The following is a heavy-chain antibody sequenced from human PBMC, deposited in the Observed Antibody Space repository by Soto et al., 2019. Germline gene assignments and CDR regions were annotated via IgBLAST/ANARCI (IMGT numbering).Heavy chain of an antibody. CDR2: INHSGST. CDR1: GGSFGGYY. CDR3: ARGGIGIVVVPAAPIDY. V-gene: IGHV4-34*01. Sequence: QVQLQQWGAGLLKPSETLSLTCAVYGGSFGGYYWSWIRQPPGKGLEWIGEINHSGSTNYNPSLKSRVTISVDTSKNQSSLKLSSVPAADTAVYYCARGGIGIVVVPAAPIDYWGQGTLVTVSS. D-gene: IGHD2-2*01. J-gene: IGHJ4*02.